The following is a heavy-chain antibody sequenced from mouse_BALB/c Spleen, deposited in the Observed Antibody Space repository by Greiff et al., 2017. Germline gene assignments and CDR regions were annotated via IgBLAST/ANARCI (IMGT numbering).Heavy chain of an antibody. J-gene: IGHJ3*01. D-gene: IGHD4-1*02. Sequence: EVHLVESGGGLVQPGGSRKLSCAASGFTFSSFGMHWVRQAPEKGLEWVAYISSGSSTIYYADTVKGRFTISRDNPKNTLFLQMTSLRSEDTAMYYCASATGTFAYWGQGTLVTVSA. CDR1: GFTFSSFG. CDR3: ASATGTFAY. V-gene: IGHV5-17*02. CDR2: ISSGSSTI.